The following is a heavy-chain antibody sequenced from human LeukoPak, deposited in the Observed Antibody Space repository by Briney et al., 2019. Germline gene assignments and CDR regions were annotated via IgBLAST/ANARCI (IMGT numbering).Heavy chain of an antibody. CDR1: GFTFSSYA. V-gene: IGHV3-23*01. CDR3: ATSSGHSSSSPGYYFDY. Sequence: PGGSLRLSCAASGFTFSSYAMSWVRQAPGKGLEWVSAISGSGGSTYYADSVKGRFTISRDNSKNTLYLQMNSLRAEDTAVYYCATSSGHSSSSPGYYFDYWGQGTLVTVSS. CDR2: ISGSGGST. D-gene: IGHD6-6*01. J-gene: IGHJ4*02.